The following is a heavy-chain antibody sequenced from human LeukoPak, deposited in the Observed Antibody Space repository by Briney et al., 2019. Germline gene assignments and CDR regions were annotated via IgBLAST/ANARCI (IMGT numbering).Heavy chain of an antibody. V-gene: IGHV4-31*03. CDR2: INDSGST. J-gene: IGHJ2*01. Sequence: SETLSLTCTVSGGTISSGGYYWSWIRQHPGKGLVWLGYINDSGSTYYNPALKSRVSISVDTSKNQFSLRLSSVTAADTAVYSRARAIPYWYFDLWGRGTLVTVSS. CDR1: GGTISSGGYY. CDR3: ARAIPYWYFDL.